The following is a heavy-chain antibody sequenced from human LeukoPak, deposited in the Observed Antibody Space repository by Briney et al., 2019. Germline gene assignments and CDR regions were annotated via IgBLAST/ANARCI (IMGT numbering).Heavy chain of an antibody. CDR3: ARRLAVAGTFGYFQH. Sequence: SETLSLTCTVSGSSISSNSYYWGWIRQPPGNGLESIGRIYYSGSTYYNPSLKSRVTISVDTAKNQFSLKLSSVTAADTDVYYCARRLAVAGTFGYFQHWGQGTLVTVSS. J-gene: IGHJ1*01. CDR2: IYYSGST. D-gene: IGHD6-19*01. CDR1: GSSISSNSYY. V-gene: IGHV4-39*07.